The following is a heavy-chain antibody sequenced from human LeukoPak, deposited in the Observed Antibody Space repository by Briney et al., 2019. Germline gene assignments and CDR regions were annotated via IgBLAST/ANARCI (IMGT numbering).Heavy chain of an antibody. J-gene: IGHJ4*02. CDR1: GYTFTGYY. CDR3: ARLYYDFWSGYYPVFDY. Sequence: ASVTVSFTASGYTFTGYYMHWVRQAPGQGLEWMGWINPNSGGTNYAQKFQGRVTMTRDTSISTAYMELSRLRSDDTAVYYCARLYYDFWSGYYPVFDYWGQGTLVTVSS. CDR2: INPNSGGT. D-gene: IGHD3-3*01. V-gene: IGHV1-2*02.